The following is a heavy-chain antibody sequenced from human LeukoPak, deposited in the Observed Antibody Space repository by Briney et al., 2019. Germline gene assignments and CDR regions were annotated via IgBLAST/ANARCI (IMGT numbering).Heavy chain of an antibody. CDR2: IKSKTDGGTT. J-gene: IGHJ4*02. CDR3: TRGNYFDSSGYR. CDR1: GFTFSNAW. V-gene: IGHV3-15*01. D-gene: IGHD3-22*01. Sequence: GGSLRLSCAASGFTFSNAWMSWVRQAPGKGLEWVGRIKSKTDGGTTDAAPVKGRFTISRGDSKNKLYLQMNSLKTEDTGVYYCTRGNYFDSSGYRWGQGTLVTVSS.